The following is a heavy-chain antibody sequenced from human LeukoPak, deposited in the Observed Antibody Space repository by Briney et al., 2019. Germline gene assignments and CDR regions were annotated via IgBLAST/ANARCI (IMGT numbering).Heavy chain of an antibody. Sequence: GGSLRLSCVASGFTFSSYSINWVRQAPGKGLEWVSYISSSSTIYYADSVKGRFTISRDNAKNSAYLQMYSLRDEDTAVYYCARDLRGYCSSTNCFVLDYWGQGTLVTVSS. CDR2: ISSSSTI. CDR1: GFTFSSYS. CDR3: ARDLRGYCSSTNCFVLDY. D-gene: IGHD2-2*01. V-gene: IGHV3-48*02. J-gene: IGHJ4*02.